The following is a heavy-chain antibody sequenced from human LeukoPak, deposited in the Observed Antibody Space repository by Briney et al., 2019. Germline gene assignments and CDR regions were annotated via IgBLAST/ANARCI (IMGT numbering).Heavy chain of an antibody. V-gene: IGHV3-7*01. D-gene: IGHD3-10*01. CDR2: IKQDGSET. CDR1: GFTFSNYW. CDR3: ARARGITMVRGVTYYFDY. J-gene: IGHJ4*02. Sequence: GGSLRLSCAASGFTFSNYWMTWVRQAPGKGLEWVANIKQDGSETYYVDSVKGRFTISRDNAKNSLYLQMNSLRAEDTAVYYCARARGITMVRGVTYYFDYWGQGTLVTVSS.